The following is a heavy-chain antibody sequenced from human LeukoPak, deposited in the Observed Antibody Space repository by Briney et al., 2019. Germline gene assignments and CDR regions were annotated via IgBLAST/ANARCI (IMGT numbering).Heavy chain of an antibody. CDR1: GGTFSSYA. CDR2: IIPIFGTA. J-gene: IGHJ4*02. Sequence: SVKVSCTASGGTFSSYAISWVRQAPGQGLEWMGRIIPIFGTANYAQKFQGRVTITADESTSTAYMELSSLRSEDTAVYYCARDSASDDFWSGYYDYWGQGTLVTVSS. V-gene: IGHV1-69*13. D-gene: IGHD3-3*01. CDR3: ARDSASDDFWSGYYDY.